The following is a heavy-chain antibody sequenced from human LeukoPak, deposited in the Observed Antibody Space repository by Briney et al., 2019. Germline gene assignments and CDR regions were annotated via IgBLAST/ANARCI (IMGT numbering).Heavy chain of an antibody. V-gene: IGHV1-69*05. CDR1: GYTFTSYD. CDR3: ARGADMFDP. J-gene: IGHJ5*02. CDR2: IIPIFGTA. Sequence: SVKVSCKASGYTFTSYDINWVRQAPGQGLEWMGGIIPIFGTANYAQKFQGRVTITTDESTSTAYMELSSLRSEDTAVYYCARGADMFDPWGQGTLVTVSS.